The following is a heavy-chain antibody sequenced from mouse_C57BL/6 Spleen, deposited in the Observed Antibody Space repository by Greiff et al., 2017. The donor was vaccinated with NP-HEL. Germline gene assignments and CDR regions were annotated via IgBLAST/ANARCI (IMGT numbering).Heavy chain of an antibody. CDR2: IYPGGGYT. CDR3: ARSRPGLLREGYWYFDV. J-gene: IGHJ1*03. D-gene: IGHD1-1*01. V-gene: IGHV1-63*01. Sequence: VQLQQSGAELVRPGTSVKMSCKASGYTFTNYWIGWAKQRPGHGLEWIGDIYPGGGYTNYNEKFKGKATLTADKSSSTAYMQFSSLTSEDSAIYYCARSRPGLLREGYWYFDVWGTGTTVTVSS. CDR1: GYTFTNYW.